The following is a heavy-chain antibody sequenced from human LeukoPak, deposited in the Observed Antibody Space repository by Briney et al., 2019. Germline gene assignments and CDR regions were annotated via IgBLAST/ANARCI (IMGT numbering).Heavy chain of an antibody. J-gene: IGHJ5*02. CDR1: GFTFSRSW. D-gene: IGHD6-19*01. Sequence: GGSLRLSCAASGFTFSRSWMHWVRQAPGKGLEWVASIKEDGSEKYYVDSVKGRFTISRDNAKNSLYLQMNSLRAEDTAMYYCASSGWYSTPNWFDPWGQGTLVIVSS. V-gene: IGHV3-7*01. CDR3: ASSGWYSTPNWFDP. CDR2: IKEDGSEK.